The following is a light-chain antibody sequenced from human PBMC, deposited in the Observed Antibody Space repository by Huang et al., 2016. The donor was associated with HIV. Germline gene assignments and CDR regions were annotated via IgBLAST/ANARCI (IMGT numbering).Light chain of an antibody. CDR2: DVS. Sequence: IVMTQTPLSLSVTPGQPATISCKSNQSLLHSDGKTYLYLYLQRPGQSPQLLIYDVSSRFSGVPVRFRGSGSGTDFTLKISRVEAVDVGIYYCMQSTHLRTFGQGTKLEIK. CDR1: QSLLHSDGKTY. J-gene: IGKJ2*02. CDR3: MQSTHLRT. V-gene: IGKV2-29*02.